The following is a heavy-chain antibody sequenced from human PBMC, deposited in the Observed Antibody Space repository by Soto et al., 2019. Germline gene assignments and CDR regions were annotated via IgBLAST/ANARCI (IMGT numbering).Heavy chain of an antibody. V-gene: IGHV6-1*01. CDR2: TYYRSRWYN. CDR1: GDSVSSNSAA. J-gene: IGHJ6*03. D-gene: IGHD1-7*01. CDR3: AGTTSQQWYYMDV. Sequence: QVQLQESGPGLVKPSQTLSLTCAISGDSVSSNSAAWNWIRLSPSRGLEWLARTYYRSRWYNDYAVSVRSRITVNPETSKNQFSLQLTSVTPEDTAVYYCAGTTSQQWYYMDVWGKGTTVTVSS.